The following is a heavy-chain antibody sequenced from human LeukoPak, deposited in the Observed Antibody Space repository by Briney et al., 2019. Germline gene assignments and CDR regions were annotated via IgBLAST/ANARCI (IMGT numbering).Heavy chain of an antibody. CDR3: ARISDYGDYYFDY. V-gene: IGHV2-70*01. Sequence: SGPAFLKPTQTLTLTCTSSGFSLITSGMCVSWIRQPPGKALEWLALIDWDDDKYYSTSLKTRLTISKDTFKNQVVLTMTNMDPVDTATYYCARISDYGDYYFDYWGQGTLVTVSS. CDR1: GFSLITSGMC. CDR2: IDWDDDK. J-gene: IGHJ4*02. D-gene: IGHD4-17*01.